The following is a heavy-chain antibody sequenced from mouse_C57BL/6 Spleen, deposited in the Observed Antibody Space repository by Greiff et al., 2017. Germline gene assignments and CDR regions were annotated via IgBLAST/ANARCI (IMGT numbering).Heavy chain of an antibody. Sequence: EVKLVESGGGLVQPGGSMKLSCAASGFTFSDAWMDWVRQSPEKGLEWVAEIRNKANNHATYYAESVKGRFTISRDDSKSSVYLKMNSLRAEDTGIYYCTRVYDGYQAWFAYWGQGTLVTVSA. CDR3: TRVYDGYQAWFAY. D-gene: IGHD2-3*01. V-gene: IGHV6-6*01. CDR1: GFTFSDAW. CDR2: IRNKANNHAT. J-gene: IGHJ3*01.